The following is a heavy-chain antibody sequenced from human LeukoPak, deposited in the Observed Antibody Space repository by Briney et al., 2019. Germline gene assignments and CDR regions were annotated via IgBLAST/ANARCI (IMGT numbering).Heavy chain of an antibody. CDR3: AGTIVVPAPRPFDY. Sequence: PSETLSLTCTVSGGSISSSSYYWGWIRQPPGKGLEWIGSIYYSGSTYYNPSLKSRVTISVDTSKNQFSLKLSSVTAADTAVYYCAGTIVVPAPRPFDYWGKGTTVTVSS. D-gene: IGHD2-2*02. V-gene: IGHV4-39*01. CDR2: IYYSGST. CDR1: GGSISSSSYY. J-gene: IGHJ4*03.